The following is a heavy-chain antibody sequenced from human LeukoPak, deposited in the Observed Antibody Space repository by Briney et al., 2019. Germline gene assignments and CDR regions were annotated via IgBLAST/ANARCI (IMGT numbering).Heavy chain of an antibody. D-gene: IGHD6-19*01. CDR3: ARLAPMALAGTYYYHSMDV. Sequence: SETLSLTCAVYGGSFSGYYWSWIRQPPGKGLEWIGYIYYSGNTNYNPSLKSRVTISVDTSKNQFSLKLTSVTAADTAVYYCARLAPMALAGTYYYHSMDVWGQGTTVTVSS. CDR2: IYYSGNT. V-gene: IGHV4-59*08. CDR1: GGSFSGYY. J-gene: IGHJ6*02.